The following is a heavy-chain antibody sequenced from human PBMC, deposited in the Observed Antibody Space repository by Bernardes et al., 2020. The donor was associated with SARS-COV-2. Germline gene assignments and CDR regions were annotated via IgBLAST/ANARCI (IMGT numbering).Heavy chain of an antibody. CDR3: AKVGGEYDFWSAPNWFDP. V-gene: IGHV3-23*01. D-gene: IGHD3-3*01. Sequence: GGSLRLSCAASGFTFSSYAMSWVRQAPGKGLEWVSAISGSGGSTYYADSVKGRFTISRDNSKNTLYLQMNSLRAEDTAVYYCAKVGGEYDFWSAPNWFDPWGQGTLVTVSS. CDR1: GFTFSSYA. CDR2: ISGSGGST. J-gene: IGHJ5*02.